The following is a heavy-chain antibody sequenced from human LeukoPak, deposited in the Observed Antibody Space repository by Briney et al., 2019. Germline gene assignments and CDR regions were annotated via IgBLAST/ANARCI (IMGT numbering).Heavy chain of an antibody. CDR3: ARDATYCRGSTCSYYGLDV. CDR1: GYTFTSYA. CDR2: MNAGNGNT. V-gene: IGHV1-3*01. J-gene: IGHJ6*02. Sequence: ASVKVSCKASGYTFTSYAMHWVRQAPGQGPEWMGWMNAGNGNTKYSQKFQGRVSISRDTSATTAYMELSSLTSEDTAVYYCARDATYCRGSTCSYYGLDVWGQGTTVTVSS. D-gene: IGHD2-15*01.